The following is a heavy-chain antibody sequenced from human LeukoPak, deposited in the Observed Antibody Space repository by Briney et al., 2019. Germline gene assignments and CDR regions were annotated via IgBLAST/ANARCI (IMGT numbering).Heavy chain of an antibody. Sequence: PGGSLRLSCAASGFTFSSYAMSWVRQAPGKGLEWVSAFSGSGTSTYYADSVKGRFTISRDNSKNTLYLQMNGLRAEDTAVYYCAKDRGEWELPYYFDYWGQGTLVTVSS. CDR2: FSGSGTST. V-gene: IGHV3-23*01. CDR1: GFTFSSYA. J-gene: IGHJ4*02. CDR3: AKDRGEWELPYYFDY. D-gene: IGHD1-26*01.